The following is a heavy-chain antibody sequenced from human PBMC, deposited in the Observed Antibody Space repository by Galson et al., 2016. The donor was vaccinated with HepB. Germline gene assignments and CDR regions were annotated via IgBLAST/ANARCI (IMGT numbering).Heavy chain of an antibody. CDR2: ISKVGSSK. CDR3: ARESSAYESSVVDS. Sequence: SLRLSCAASGFTFSAYPMHWVRQAPGRGLEWVAVISKVGSSKYYADSVKGRISISRDNSKDTLFLQMNRLRPEDTAVYYCARESSAYESSVVDSWGQGTLVTVSS. D-gene: IGHD5-12*01. V-gene: IGHV3-30*04. J-gene: IGHJ4*02. CDR1: GFTFSAYP.